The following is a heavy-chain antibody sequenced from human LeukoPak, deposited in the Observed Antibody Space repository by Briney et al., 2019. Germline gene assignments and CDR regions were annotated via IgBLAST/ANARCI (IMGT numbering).Heavy chain of an antibody. J-gene: IGHJ4*02. CDR3: ARNGDYSQDF. CDR2: IHHSGST. CDR1: GVSISNGYW. D-gene: IGHD2-15*01. Sequence: SETLSLTCAVSGVSISNGYWWTWVRQSPGKGLEWIAEIHHSGSTNYNPSLKSRVTISVDKSRDHFSLTLNSVTAADTAVYYCARNGDYSQDFWGQGTLVTVSS. V-gene: IGHV4-4*02.